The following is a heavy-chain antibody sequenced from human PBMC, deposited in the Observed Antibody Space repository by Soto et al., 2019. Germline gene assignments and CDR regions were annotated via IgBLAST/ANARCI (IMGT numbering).Heavy chain of an antibody. CDR1: GGSIRTGDYY. V-gene: IGHV4-30-4*01. Sequence: SETLSLTCTVSGGSIRTGDYYWTWIRQPPGKGLEWIGYIHYSGRTYYNPSLRSRLTTSVDTSKNQFSLKLNSVTAADTAVYYCATTRYSNYDWFDSWGQGTLVTVSS. CDR2: IHYSGRT. CDR3: ATTRYSNYDWFDS. D-gene: IGHD4-4*01. J-gene: IGHJ5*01.